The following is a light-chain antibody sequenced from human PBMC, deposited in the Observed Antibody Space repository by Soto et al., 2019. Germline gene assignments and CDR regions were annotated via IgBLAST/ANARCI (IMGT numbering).Light chain of an antibody. J-gene: IGKJ3*01. V-gene: IGKV3-15*01. CDR1: QSVSSN. CDR3: QQSNIWAFT. Sequence: EIVMTQSPATLSVSPGERATLSCRASQSVSSNLAWYQQKPGQAPRLLIYGASTRATGIPARFSGSGSGTEFTLTISSLQSEDFAVYYCQQSNIWAFTFGPGTKVDIK. CDR2: GAS.